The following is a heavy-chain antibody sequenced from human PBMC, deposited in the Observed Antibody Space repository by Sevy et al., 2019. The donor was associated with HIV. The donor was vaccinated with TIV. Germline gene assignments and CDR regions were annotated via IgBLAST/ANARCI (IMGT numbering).Heavy chain of an antibody. J-gene: IGHJ6*02. CDR2: IRSKANSYET. V-gene: IGHV3-73*01. Sequence: GGSLRLSCAASGFTFSGSAMHWVRQASGKGLEWVGRIRSKANSYETAYAASVKGRFTISRDDSKNTAYLQMNSLKTEDTAVYYCTRHQSPFGSRPYYYYGMDVWGQGTTVTVSS. CDR3: TRHQSPFGSRPYYYYGMDV. D-gene: IGHD1-26*01. CDR1: GFTFSGSA.